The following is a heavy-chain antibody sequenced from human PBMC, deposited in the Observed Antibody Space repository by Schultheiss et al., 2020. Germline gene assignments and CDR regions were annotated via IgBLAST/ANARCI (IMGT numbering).Heavy chain of an antibody. D-gene: IGHD6-13*01. CDR2: ISYDGSNK. V-gene: IGHV3-30-3*01. CDR1: GFTFSSYA. Sequence: GESLKISCAASGFTFSSYAMHWVRQAPGKGLEWVAVISYDGSNKYYADSVKGRFTISRDNSKNTLYLQMNSLRAEDTAVYYCARGPIAAAGTGVFDYWGQGTLVTVSS. CDR3: ARGPIAAAGTGVFDY. J-gene: IGHJ4*02.